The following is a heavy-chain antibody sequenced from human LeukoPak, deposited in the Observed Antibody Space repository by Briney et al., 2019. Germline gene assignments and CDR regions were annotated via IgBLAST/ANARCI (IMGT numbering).Heavy chain of an antibody. J-gene: IGHJ3*02. V-gene: IGHV4-59*08. CDR1: GGSINSYY. D-gene: IGHD2-15*01. CDR2: IYYSGST. CDR3: VRHLSAGRPAFDI. Sequence: WETLSLTCPVSGGSINSYYWSWIRQPPGKGLAWIGYIYYSGSTNYNPSLKSRVTISVDTSNNKFSLKLTSLTAADTAVYYCVRHLSAGRPAFDIWGQGTMVTVSS.